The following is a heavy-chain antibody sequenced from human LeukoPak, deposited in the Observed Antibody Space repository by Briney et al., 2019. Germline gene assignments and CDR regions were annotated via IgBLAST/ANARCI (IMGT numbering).Heavy chain of an antibody. V-gene: IGHV4-59*08. CDR3: ARHFAPFRLGPHFDS. CDR1: SGSISSYY. J-gene: IGHJ4*02. CDR2: VYYSGST. Sequence: PSETLSFTCTVSSGSISSYYWSWIRQPPGKGLEWIGYVYYSGSTHYNPSLKSRVTISVDTSKNQFSLNLSSVTATDTALYYCARHFAPFRLGPHFDSWGQGTLVTVSS. D-gene: IGHD1-14*01.